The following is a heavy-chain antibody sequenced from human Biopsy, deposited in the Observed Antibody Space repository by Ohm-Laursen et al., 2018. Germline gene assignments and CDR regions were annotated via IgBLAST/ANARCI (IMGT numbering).Heavy chain of an antibody. D-gene: IGHD1-26*01. Sequence: VASVKVSCKASGGTFINYAISWVRQAPGQGLEWMGGIIPMFGTANYAQMFQGRVTISADESTSTSYMELSSLTTEDTAIYYCARGPHSGSHSCFVYWGRGTLVTVSS. CDR1: GGTFINYA. CDR3: ARGPHSGSHSCFVY. J-gene: IGHJ4*02. CDR2: IIPMFGTA. V-gene: IGHV1-69*13.